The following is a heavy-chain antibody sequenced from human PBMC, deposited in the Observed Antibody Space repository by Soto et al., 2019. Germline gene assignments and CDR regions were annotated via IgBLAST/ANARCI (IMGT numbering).Heavy chain of an antibody. J-gene: IGHJ6*02. V-gene: IGHV4-30-2*01. CDR1: GGSISSGGYS. CDR2: IYHSGST. D-gene: IGHD3-3*01. Sequence: SETLSVTCAVSGGSISSGGYSWSWIRQPPGKGLEWIGYIYHSGSTYYNPSLKSRVTISVDRSKNQFSLKLSSVTAADTAVYYCARSEIFGVDEQRYYGMDVWGQGTTVTVSS. CDR3: ARSEIFGVDEQRYYGMDV.